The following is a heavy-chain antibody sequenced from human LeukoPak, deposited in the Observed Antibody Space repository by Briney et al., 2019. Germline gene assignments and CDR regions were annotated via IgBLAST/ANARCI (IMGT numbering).Heavy chain of an antibody. V-gene: IGHV1-8*01. CDR2: MNPNSGNT. CDR1: GYTLTSYD. D-gene: IGHD3-10*01. J-gene: IGHJ5*02. Sequence: ASVKVSCKASGYTLTSYDINWVRQATGQGLEWMGWMNPNSGNTGYAQKFQGRVTMTRNTSISTAYMELSSLRSEDTAVYYCARTPAKAMVRGVIWNWFDPWGQGTLVTVSS. CDR3: ARTPAKAMVRGVIWNWFDP.